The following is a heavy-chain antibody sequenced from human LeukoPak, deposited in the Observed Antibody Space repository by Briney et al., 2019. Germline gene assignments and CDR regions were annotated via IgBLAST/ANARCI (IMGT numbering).Heavy chain of an antibody. CDR2: IYYSGST. Sequence: SETLSLTCTVSGGSISGYYYNWIRQPPGKGLEWIGYIYYSGSTNYNPSLKSRVTISLDTSKNQFSLKLSSVTTADTAVYCCARSVVTLYWYFDLWGRGTLVTVSS. CDR3: ARSVVTLYWYFDL. CDR1: GGSISGYY. J-gene: IGHJ2*01. V-gene: IGHV4-59*01. D-gene: IGHD4-23*01.